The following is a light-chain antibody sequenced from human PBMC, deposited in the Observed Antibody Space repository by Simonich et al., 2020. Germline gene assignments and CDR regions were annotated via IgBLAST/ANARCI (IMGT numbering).Light chain of an antibody. J-gene: IGKJ1*01. Sequence: DIQMTQSPSTLSASVGDRVTITCRASQSFSSWLAWYQQKPGKAPKLLIYKASSLESGVHSRFSGSGSGTEFTLTISSLQPDDFATYYCQQYNSYSRTFGQGTKVEIK. CDR1: QSFSSW. V-gene: IGKV1-5*03. CDR2: KAS. CDR3: QQYNSYSRT.